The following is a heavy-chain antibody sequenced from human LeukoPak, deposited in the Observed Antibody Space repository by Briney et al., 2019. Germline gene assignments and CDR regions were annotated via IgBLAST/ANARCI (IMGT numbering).Heavy chain of an antibody. CDR2: ISGDGGTT. V-gene: IGHV3-43*02. CDR3: AKDLSGWGVFDY. J-gene: IGHJ4*02. Sequence: PGGSLRLSCAASGFTFDDSAMHWVRQAPGKGLDWVSLISGDGGTTYYADSVKGRFTISRDNSKNSLYLQMNSLRIEDTALYYCAKDLSGWGVFDYWGQGTLVTVSS. CDR1: GFTFDDSA. D-gene: IGHD6-19*01.